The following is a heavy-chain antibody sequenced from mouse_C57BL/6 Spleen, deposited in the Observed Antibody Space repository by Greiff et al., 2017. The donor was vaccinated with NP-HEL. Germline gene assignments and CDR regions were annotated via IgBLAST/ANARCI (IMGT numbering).Heavy chain of an antibody. CDR3: ARRELRYAMDY. V-gene: IGHV1-26*01. Sequence: EVQLQQSGPELVKPGASVKISCKASGYTFTDYYMNWVKQSHGKSLEWIGDINPNNGGTSYNQKFKGKATLTVDKSSSTAYMELRSLTSEDSAVYYCARRELRYAMDYWGQGTSVTVSS. D-gene: IGHD1-1*01. CDR2: INPNNGGT. CDR1: GYTFTDYY. J-gene: IGHJ4*01.